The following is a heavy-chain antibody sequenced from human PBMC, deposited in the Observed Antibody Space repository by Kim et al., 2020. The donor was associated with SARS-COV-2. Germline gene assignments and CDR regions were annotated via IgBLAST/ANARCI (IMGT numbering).Heavy chain of an antibody. CDR2: IIPIFGTA. CDR3: ARNLRLAGNWFDP. Sequence: SVKVSCKASGGTFSSYAISWVRQAPGQGLEWMGGIIPIFGTANYAQKFQGRVTITADESTSTAYMELSSLRSEDTAVYYCARNLRLAGNWFDPWGQGTLVTVSS. D-gene: IGHD3-16*01. J-gene: IGHJ5*02. V-gene: IGHV1-69*13. CDR1: GGTFSSYA.